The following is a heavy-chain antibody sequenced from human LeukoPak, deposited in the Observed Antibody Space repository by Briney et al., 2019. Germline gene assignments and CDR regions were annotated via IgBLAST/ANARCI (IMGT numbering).Heavy chain of an antibody. V-gene: IGHV4-4*09. J-gene: IGHJ4*02. D-gene: IGHD3-3*01. Sequence: SETLSLTCTVSGGSISSYYWSWIRQPPGKGLEWIGYIYTSGSTSYNPSLKSRVTISVDTSKNQFSLKLSSVTAADTAVYYCARHGVGNYFWSGYWGDWGQGTLVTVS. CDR2: IYTSGST. CDR1: GGSISSYY. CDR3: ARHGVGNYFWSGYWGD.